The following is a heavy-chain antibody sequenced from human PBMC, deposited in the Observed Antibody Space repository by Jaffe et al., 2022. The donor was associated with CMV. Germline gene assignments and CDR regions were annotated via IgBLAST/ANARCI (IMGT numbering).Heavy chain of an antibody. CDR2: TYYRSNWYN. V-gene: IGHV6-1*01. Sequence: QVQLQQSGPGLVKPSQTLSLTCAISGDSVSSNSASWNWIRQSPSRGLEWLGRTYYRSNWYNDYTLSVKSRITINPDTSKNQFSLQLNSVTPEDTAVYYCARMVTYYHASSGYYYYYFDYWGQGVLVTVSS. J-gene: IGHJ4*02. D-gene: IGHD3-22*01. CDR3: ARMVTYYHASSGYYYYYFDY. CDR1: GDSVSSNSAS.